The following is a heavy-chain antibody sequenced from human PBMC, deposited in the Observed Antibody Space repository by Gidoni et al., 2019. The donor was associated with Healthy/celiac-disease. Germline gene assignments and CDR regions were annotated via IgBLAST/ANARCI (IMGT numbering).Heavy chain of an antibody. J-gene: IGHJ4*02. CDR3: ARNIVGARFDY. D-gene: IGHD1-26*01. CDR2: IYYSGST. CDR1: GGSISSYY. Sequence: QVQLQESGPGLVKPSETLSLTCTVSGGSISSYYWSWIRQPPGKGLEWIGYIYYSGSTNYNPSLKSRVTISVDTSKNQFSLKLSSVTAADTAVYYCARNIVGARFDYWGQGTLVTVSS. V-gene: IGHV4-59*01.